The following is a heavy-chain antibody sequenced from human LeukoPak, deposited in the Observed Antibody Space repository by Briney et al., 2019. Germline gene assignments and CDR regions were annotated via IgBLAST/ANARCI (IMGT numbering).Heavy chain of an antibody. J-gene: IGHJ4*02. CDR1: GFTFSSYG. CDR3: ARGRVATTGDYFDY. Sequence: HPGGSLRLSCAASGFTFSSYGMHWVRQAPGKGLEWVAVIWYDGSNKYYADSVKGRFTISRDNSKNTLYLQMNSLRAEDTAVYYCARGRVATTGDYFDYWGQGTLVTVSS. D-gene: IGHD5-12*01. CDR2: IWYDGSNK. V-gene: IGHV3-33*08.